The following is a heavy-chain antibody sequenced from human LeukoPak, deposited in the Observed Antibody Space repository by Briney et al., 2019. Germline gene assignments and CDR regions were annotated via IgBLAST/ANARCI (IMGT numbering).Heavy chain of an antibody. CDR1: GFTFSSYA. CDR2: ISGSGGST. D-gene: IGHD3-22*01. J-gene: IGHJ4*02. Sequence: GGSLRLSCAASGFTFSSYAMSWVRQAPGKGLEWVSAISGSGGSTYYADSVKGRFTISRDNAKNSLYLQMNSLRDEDTAVYYCAREGDSSGYSFDYWGQGTLVTVSS. CDR3: AREGDSSGYSFDY. V-gene: IGHV3-23*01.